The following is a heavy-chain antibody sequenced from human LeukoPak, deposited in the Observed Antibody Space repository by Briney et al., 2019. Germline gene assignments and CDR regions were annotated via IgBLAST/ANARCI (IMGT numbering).Heavy chain of an antibody. CDR3: ARVSILGYSSGWYPYYYYMDV. CDR1: GISFSSYW. D-gene: IGHD6-19*01. V-gene: IGHV3-48*03. CDR2: ISSSGSTI. J-gene: IGHJ6*03. Sequence: GGSLRLSCVASGISFSSYWMTWVRQAPGKGLEWVSYISSSGSTIYYADSVKGRFTISRDNAKNSLYLQMNSLRAEDTAVYYCARVSILGYSSGWYPYYYYMDVWGKGTTVTVSS.